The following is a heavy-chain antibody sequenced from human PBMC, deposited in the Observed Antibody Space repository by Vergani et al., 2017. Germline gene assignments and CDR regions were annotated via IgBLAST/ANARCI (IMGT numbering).Heavy chain of an antibody. J-gene: IGHJ4*02. D-gene: IGHD3-10*01. CDR3: VRRNEVVRETDCFDY. Sequence: QLQLQESGSGLVKPSQTLSLNCAASGGSISSGAFSWGWIRQPPGRGLQWIGHIFQSGNPDYNASLKSRVNISLDKSKNHFSLSLSSVTAADTAVYYCVRRNEVVRETDCFDYWGQGILVTVSS. CDR1: GGSISSGAFS. V-gene: IGHV4-30-2*01. CDR2: IFQSGNP.